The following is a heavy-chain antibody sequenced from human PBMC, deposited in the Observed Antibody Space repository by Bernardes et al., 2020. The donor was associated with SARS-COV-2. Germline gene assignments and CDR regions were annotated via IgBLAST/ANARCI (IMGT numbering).Heavy chain of an antibody. J-gene: IGHJ6*03. Sequence: GGSLRLSCAASGFTFSSYAMHWVRQAPGKGLEWVAVISYDGSNKYYADSVKGRFTISRDNSKNTLYLQMNSLRAEDTAVYYCARDGRSSEDIVVVPRGMDVWGKGTTVTVSS. CDR2: ISYDGSNK. D-gene: IGHD2-2*01. CDR1: GFTFSSYA. V-gene: IGHV3-30*01. CDR3: ARDGRSSEDIVVVPRGMDV.